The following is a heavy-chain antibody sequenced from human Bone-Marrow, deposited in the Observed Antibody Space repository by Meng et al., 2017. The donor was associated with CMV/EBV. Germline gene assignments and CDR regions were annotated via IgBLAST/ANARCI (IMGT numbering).Heavy chain of an antibody. D-gene: IGHD1-26*01. CDR3: ARGNEWGWNYNDY. CDR1: GCSFTSYW. Sequence: KVSCKGSGCSFTSYWIGWVRQMPGKGLEWMGIIYPGDSDTRYSPSFQGQVTISADKSISTAYLQWSSLKASDTAMYYCARGNEWGWNYNDYWGQGTLVTVSS. CDR2: IYPGDSDT. V-gene: IGHV5-51*01. J-gene: IGHJ4*02.